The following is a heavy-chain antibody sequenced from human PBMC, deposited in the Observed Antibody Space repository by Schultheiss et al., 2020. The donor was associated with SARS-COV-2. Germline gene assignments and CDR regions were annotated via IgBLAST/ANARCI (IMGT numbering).Heavy chain of an antibody. J-gene: IGHJ5*02. V-gene: IGHV3-15*01. CDR1: GFTFSNAW. CDR3: AKASPDEERRLGGLGWFDP. D-gene: IGHD1-1*01. CDR2: IKSKTDGGTT. Sequence: GESLKISCVASGFTFSNAWMSWVRQAPGKGLEWVGRIKSKTDGGTTDYAAPVKGRFTISRDDSKNTLYLQMNSLRAEDTAVYYCAKASPDEERRLGGLGWFDPWGQGTLVTVSS.